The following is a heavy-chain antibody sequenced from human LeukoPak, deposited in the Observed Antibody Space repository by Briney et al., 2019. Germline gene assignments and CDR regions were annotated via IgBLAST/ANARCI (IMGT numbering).Heavy chain of an antibody. V-gene: IGHV3-74*01. Sequence: GGSLRLSCAASGFTFSSHWMHWVSQAPGKGLVWVLRIKSDGSRTTYADSVKGRFTISRDNAKKTLYLQMNSLRAEDTAVYFCAREDYNDSGWYFDLWGRGTLVTVSS. J-gene: IGHJ2*01. D-gene: IGHD4-17*01. CDR1: GFTFSSHW. CDR3: AREDYNDSGWYFDL. CDR2: IKSDGSRT.